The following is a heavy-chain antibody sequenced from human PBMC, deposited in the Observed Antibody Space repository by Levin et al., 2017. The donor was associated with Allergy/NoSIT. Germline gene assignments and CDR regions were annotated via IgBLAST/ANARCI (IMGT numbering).Heavy chain of an antibody. V-gene: IGHV3-9*01. D-gene: IGHD3-22*01. J-gene: IGHJ4*02. Sequence: GGSLRLSCAASGFTFDDDAMHWVRQAPGKGLEWVSSINCNSVNIGYGDSVKGRFTISRDNAKNILYLQMNRLGSEDTAFYYCANGFPDSGFCAGIDYWGQGTLVTVSS. CDR1: GFTFDDDA. CDR3: ANGFPDSGFCAGIDY. CDR2: INCNSVNI.